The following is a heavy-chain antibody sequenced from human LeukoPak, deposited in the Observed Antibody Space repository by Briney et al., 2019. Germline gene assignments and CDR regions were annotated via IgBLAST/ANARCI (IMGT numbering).Heavy chain of an antibody. V-gene: IGHV1-18*01. CDR3: ARGGRDSCSWFFDY. D-gene: IGHD6-13*01. J-gene: IGHJ4*02. Sequence: ASVKVSCNASGYSFSSYGISWVRQAPGQGLEWMTWISGNNGNTDFAKNFQGRVTMTTDTSTTTVYMELRSLKSDDTAVYFCARGGRDSCSWFFDYWGQGTLVTVSS. CDR1: GYSFSSYG. CDR2: ISGNNGNT.